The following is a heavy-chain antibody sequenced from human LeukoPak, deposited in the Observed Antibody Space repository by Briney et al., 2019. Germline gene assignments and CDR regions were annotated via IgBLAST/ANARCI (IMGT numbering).Heavy chain of an antibody. D-gene: IGHD6-19*01. Sequence: GGSLRLSCTVSGFTVSSNSMSWVRQAPGKGLEWVSFIYSDNTHYSDSVKGRLTISRDNSKNTLYLQMNSLRAEDTAVYYCARAPWQWLVHSWFDPWGQGTLVTVSS. CDR2: IYSDNT. CDR3: ARAPWQWLVHSWFDP. V-gene: IGHV3-53*01. CDR1: GFTVSSNS. J-gene: IGHJ5*02.